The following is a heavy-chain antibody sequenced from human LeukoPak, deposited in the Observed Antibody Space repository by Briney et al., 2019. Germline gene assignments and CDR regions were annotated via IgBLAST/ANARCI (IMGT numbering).Heavy chain of an antibody. J-gene: IGHJ4*02. CDR3: ARERIIAAAGAYFDY. Sequence: GASVKVSCKASGYTFTSYDISWVRQAPGQGLEWMGWISAYNGNTNYAQKLQGRVTMTTDTSTSTAYMELRSLRSDDTAVYYCARERIIAAAGAYFDYWGQGTLVTVSS. CDR2: ISAYNGNT. V-gene: IGHV1-18*01. D-gene: IGHD6-13*01. CDR1: GYTFTSYD.